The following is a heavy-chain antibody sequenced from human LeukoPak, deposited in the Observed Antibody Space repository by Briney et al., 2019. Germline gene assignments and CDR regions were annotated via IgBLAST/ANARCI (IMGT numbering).Heavy chain of an antibody. CDR3: ARDYAAAGTGGDFDY. D-gene: IGHD6-13*01. V-gene: IGHV4-38-2*02. Sequence: SETLSLTCTVSGYSISSGYYWGWIRQPPGKGLEWIGSIYHSGSTYYNPSLKSRVTISVDTSKNQFSLKLSSVTAADTAVYYCARDYAAAGTGGDFDYWGQGTLVTVSS. CDR1: GYSISSGYY. CDR2: IYHSGST. J-gene: IGHJ4*02.